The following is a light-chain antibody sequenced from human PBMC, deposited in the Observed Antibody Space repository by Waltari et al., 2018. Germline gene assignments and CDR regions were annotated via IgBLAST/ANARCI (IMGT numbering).Light chain of an antibody. CDR2: DVS. CDR1: SSDIGNYNR. CDR3: TSYASSSTFGV. J-gene: IGLJ2*01. V-gene: IGLV2-18*02. Sequence: QAALTQSPSVSGSPGQSVTISCTGTSSDIGNYNRVSWYQQHPGKAPKLVIYDVSNRPSGGSDRFSGSKAGNTASLIISGLQAEDEADYYCTSYASSSTFGVFGGGTRLTVL.